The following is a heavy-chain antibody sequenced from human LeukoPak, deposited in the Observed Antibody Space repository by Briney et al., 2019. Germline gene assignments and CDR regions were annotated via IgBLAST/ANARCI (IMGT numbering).Heavy chain of an antibody. CDR1: GFTFSSYA. CDR3: VCRGRDY. V-gene: IGHV3-30*04. D-gene: IGHD3-16*01. CDR2: ISYDGSNK. Sequence: PGGSLRLSCAASGFTFSSYAMHWVRQAPGKGLEWVAVISYDGSNKYYADSVKGRFTISRDNSKNTLYLQMNSLRAEDTAVYYCVCRGRDYWGQGTLVTVSS. J-gene: IGHJ4*02.